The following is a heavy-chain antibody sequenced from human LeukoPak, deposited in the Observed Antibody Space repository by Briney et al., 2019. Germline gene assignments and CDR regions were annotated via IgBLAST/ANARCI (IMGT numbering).Heavy chain of an antibody. CDR3: VKDQGECPGSRCYLRFLEY. D-gene: IGHD3-3*01. CDR2: VRYDQSAT. V-gene: IGHV3-30*02. CDR1: GFNFSIYG. J-gene: IGHJ4*02. Sequence: GGSLRLSCAASGFNFSIYGMHWVRQAPGKGLEWVTFVRYDQSATVYADSVQGRFAISRDNSRNTVYLQMNSLRVEDTALYFCVKDQGECPGSRCYLRFLEYWGQGTLVIVSS.